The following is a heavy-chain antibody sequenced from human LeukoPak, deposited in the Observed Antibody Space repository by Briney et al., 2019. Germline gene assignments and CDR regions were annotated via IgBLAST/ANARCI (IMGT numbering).Heavy chain of an antibody. CDR2: IYYSGST. Sequence: PSETLSLTCTVSGASISNSDYYWGWIRQPPGKGLEWIGSIYYSGSTYYNPSLKSRVTISVDTSKNQFSLKLSSVTAADTAVYYCAREIRYSSSWVDYWGQGTLVTVSS. CDR3: AREIRYSSSWVDY. J-gene: IGHJ4*02. V-gene: IGHV4-39*07. D-gene: IGHD6-13*01. CDR1: GASISNSDYY.